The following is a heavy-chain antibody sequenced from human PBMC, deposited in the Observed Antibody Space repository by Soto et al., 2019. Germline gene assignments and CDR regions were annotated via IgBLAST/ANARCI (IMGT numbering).Heavy chain of an antibody. CDR3: ARGPNYSNYEEGVMGYYYYYMDV. CDR1: GFTFSSYG. Sequence: QVQLVESGGGVVQPGRSLRLSCAASGFTFSSYGMHWVRQAPGKGLEWVAVIWYDGSNKYYADSVKGRFTISRDNSKNTLYLQMNSLRAEDTAVYYCARGPNYSNYEEGVMGYYYYYMDVWGKGTTVTVSS. J-gene: IGHJ6*03. CDR2: IWYDGSNK. D-gene: IGHD4-4*01. V-gene: IGHV3-33*01.